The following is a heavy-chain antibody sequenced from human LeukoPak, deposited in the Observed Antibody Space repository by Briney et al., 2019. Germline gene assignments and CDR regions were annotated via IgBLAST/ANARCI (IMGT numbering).Heavy chain of an antibody. D-gene: IGHD3-22*01. CDR1: GFTFSTYA. CDR3: AKDCDRSGYYFQYMGV. V-gene: IGHV3-23*01. J-gene: IGHJ6*03. CDR2: ITGSGGRA. Sequence: PGESLRLSCAASGFTFSTYAMNWVRQAPGKGLQWVSSITGSGGRAFYADSVKGRFTVSRDNSRNTLFLEMSSLRAEDTAIYYCAKDCDRSGYYFQYMGVWGKGTPVTVSS.